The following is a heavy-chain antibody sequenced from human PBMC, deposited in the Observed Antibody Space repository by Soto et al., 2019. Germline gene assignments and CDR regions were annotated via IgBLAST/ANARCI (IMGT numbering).Heavy chain of an antibody. V-gene: IGHV3-30*18. Sequence: GGSLRLSCAASGFTFSSYGMHWVRQAPGKGLEWVAVISYDGSNKYYADSVKGRFTISRDNSKNTLYLQMNSLRAEDTAVYYCAKDPDSSSWYSYYYYGMDVWGQGTTVTVSS. CDR3: AKDPDSSSWYSYYYYGMDV. J-gene: IGHJ6*02. CDR2: ISYDGSNK. D-gene: IGHD6-13*01. CDR1: GFTFSSYG.